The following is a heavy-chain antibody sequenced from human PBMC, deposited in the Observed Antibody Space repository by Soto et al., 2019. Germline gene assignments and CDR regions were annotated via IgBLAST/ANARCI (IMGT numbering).Heavy chain of an antibody. V-gene: IGHV3-48*01. J-gene: IGHJ4*02. Sequence: PGGSLRLSCAASGFTFSSYSMNWVRQAPGKGLEWVSYISSSSSTIYYADSVKGRFTISRDNAKNSLYLQMNSLRAEDTAVYYCAKAITMVRGVMMYYFDYWGQGTLVTVSS. CDR2: ISSSSSTI. CDR1: GFTFSSYS. CDR3: AKAITMVRGVMMYYFDY. D-gene: IGHD3-10*01.